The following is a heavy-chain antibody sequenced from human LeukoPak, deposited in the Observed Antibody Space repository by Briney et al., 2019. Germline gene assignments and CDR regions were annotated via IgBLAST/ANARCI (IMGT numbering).Heavy chain of an antibody. Sequence: SETLSLTCTVSGGSISITSYYWGWIRQPPGKGLEWIGSMYSSGSTYYNPSLKSRVTISVDTSKNQFSLKLSSVTAADTAVYYCARRFGRKFGERFYYYHYMDVWGKGTTVTISS. J-gene: IGHJ6*03. CDR2: MYSSGST. V-gene: IGHV4-39*07. D-gene: IGHD3-10*01. CDR3: ARRFGRKFGERFYYYHYMDV. CDR1: GGSISITSYY.